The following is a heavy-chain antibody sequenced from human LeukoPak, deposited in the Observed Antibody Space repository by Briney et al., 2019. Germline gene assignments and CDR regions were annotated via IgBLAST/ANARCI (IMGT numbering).Heavy chain of an antibody. J-gene: IGHJ6*03. CDR1: GYTFTSYA. V-gene: IGHV7-4-1*02. CDR2: INTNTGNP. CDR3: ARARVPPRRYYYYMDV. D-gene: IGHD3-10*01. Sequence: ASVKVSCKASGYTFTSYAMNWVRQAPGQGLEWMGWINTNTGNPTYAQGFTGRFVFSLDTSVSTAYLQISSLKAEDTAVYYCARARVPPRRYYYYMDVWGKGTTVTVSS.